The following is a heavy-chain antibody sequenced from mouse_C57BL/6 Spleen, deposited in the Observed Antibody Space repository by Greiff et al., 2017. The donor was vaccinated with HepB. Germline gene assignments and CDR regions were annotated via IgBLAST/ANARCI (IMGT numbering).Heavy chain of an antibody. CDR1: GYTFTDYE. CDR2: IDPETGGT. J-gene: IGHJ2*01. CDR3: TRSDYYGLYYFDY. V-gene: IGHV1-15*01. D-gene: IGHD1-1*01. Sequence: VKLMESGAELVRPGASVTLSCKASGYTFTDYEMHWVKQTPVHGLEWIGAIDPETGGTAYNQKFKGKAILTADKSSSTAYMELRSLTSEDSAVYYCTRSDYYGLYYFDYWGQGTTLTVSS.